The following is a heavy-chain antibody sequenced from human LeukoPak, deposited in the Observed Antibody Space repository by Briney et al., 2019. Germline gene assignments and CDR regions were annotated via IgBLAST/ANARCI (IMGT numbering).Heavy chain of an antibody. CDR2: ISYDGSNK. J-gene: IGHJ6*03. CDR3: AKGSKAVIFTRDHYMDV. Sequence: QPGGSLRLSCAASGFTFSSYGMHWVRQAPGKGLEWVAVISYDGSNKYYADSVKGRFTISRDNSKNALYLQMNSLRAEDTAVYYCAKGSKAVIFTRDHYMDVWGKGSTVTISS. V-gene: IGHV3-30*18. D-gene: IGHD3-3*01. CDR1: GFTFSSYG.